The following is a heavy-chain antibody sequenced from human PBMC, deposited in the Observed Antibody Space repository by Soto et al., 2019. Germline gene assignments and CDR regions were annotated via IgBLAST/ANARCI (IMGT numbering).Heavy chain of an antibody. CDR1: GGSISTYY. J-gene: IGHJ4*02. CDR2: IHHSGRT. D-gene: IGHD7-27*01. V-gene: IGHV4-59*01. CDR3: ARRWGTYFDF. Sequence: SETLSLNCTVSGGSISTYYWNWIRQTPGKGLEWIGYIHHSGRTNYNPSLRSRVTISVDTSKNQFSLKLTSVTAADTAVYYCARRWGTYFDFWGQGTLVTVSS.